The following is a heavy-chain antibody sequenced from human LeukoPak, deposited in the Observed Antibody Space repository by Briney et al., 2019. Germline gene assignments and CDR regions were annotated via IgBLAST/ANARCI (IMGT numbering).Heavy chain of an antibody. V-gene: IGHV1-18*01. J-gene: IGHJ6*02. CDR2: ISAYNGNT. CDR3: ARGLAPAAILGQPRTYYYYYYGMDV. CDR1: GYTFTSYG. Sequence: ASVKVSCKASGYTFTSYGISWVRQAPGQGLEWMGWISAYNGNTNYAQKLQGRVTMTTDTSTSTAYMELSSLRSEDTAVYYCARGLAPAAILGQPRTYYYYYYGMDVWGQGTTVTVSS. D-gene: IGHD2-2*02.